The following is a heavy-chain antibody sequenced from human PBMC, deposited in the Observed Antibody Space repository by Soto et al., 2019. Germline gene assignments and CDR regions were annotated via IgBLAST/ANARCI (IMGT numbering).Heavy chain of an antibody. Sequence: SETLSVTCTVSCDSISSYSWSWIRQPPGKGLEWIGNIHYNGNTKYSPSLKSRVTMSVDTSKNHFSLKLNSVTVADTAIYYCARDRPIRDSGSPSFVPWGQGIQVTVSS. D-gene: IGHD3-10*01. J-gene: IGHJ5*02. CDR1: CDSISSYS. CDR2: IHYNGNT. CDR3: ARDRPIRDSGSPSFVP. V-gene: IGHV4-59*12.